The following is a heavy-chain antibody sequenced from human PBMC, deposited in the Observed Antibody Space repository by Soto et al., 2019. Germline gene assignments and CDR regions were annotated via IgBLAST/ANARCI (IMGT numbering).Heavy chain of an antibody. J-gene: IGHJ6*02. CDR2: ISYDGSNT. CDR3: AKELAYCGGDCSPTYYYYYYGMDV. Sequence: QVQLVESGGGVVQPGRSLRLSCAASGFTFSTYAMHWVRQAPGKGLEWVALISYDGSNTYYADSVKGRLTISRDNSKSTLYLQMNSLRAEDTAVHYCAKELAYCGGDCSPTYYYYYYGMDVWGQGTTVTVSS. CDR1: GFTFSTYA. V-gene: IGHV3-30*18. D-gene: IGHD2-21*02.